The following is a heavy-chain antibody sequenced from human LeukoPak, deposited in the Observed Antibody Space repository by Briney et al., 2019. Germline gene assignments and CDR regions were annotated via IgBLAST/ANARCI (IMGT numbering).Heavy chain of an antibody. J-gene: IGHJ3*02. CDR2: ISAYDGNT. V-gene: IGHV1-18*01. CDR3: ARESGYYDKAFDI. CDR1: GYTFASYG. Sequence: ASVKVSCKASGYTFASYGISWVRQAPGQGLEWMGWISAYDGNTNYAQKLQGRVTMTRDTSTSIVYMELSSLRSEDTAVYYCARESGYYDKAFDIWGQGTMVTVSS. D-gene: IGHD3-22*01.